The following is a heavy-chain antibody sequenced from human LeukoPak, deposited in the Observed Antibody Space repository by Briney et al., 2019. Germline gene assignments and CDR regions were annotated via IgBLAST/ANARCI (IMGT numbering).Heavy chain of an antibody. Sequence: SQTLSLTXTVSGGSICSGDYYWSWISQPPEKGLEWIGYIYYSGSTYYNPSLKSRVTISVDTSKNQFSLKLSSVTAADTAVYYCASSSGTTRGAFDIWGQGTMVTVSS. CDR2: IYYSGST. CDR3: ASSSGTTRGAFDI. CDR1: GGSICSGDYY. D-gene: IGHD4-11*01. J-gene: IGHJ3*02. V-gene: IGHV4-30-4*08.